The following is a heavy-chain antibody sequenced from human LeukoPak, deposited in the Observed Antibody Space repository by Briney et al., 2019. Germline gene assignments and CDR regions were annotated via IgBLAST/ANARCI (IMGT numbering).Heavy chain of an antibody. Sequence: ASVKVSCKASGYTFTSYYMHWVRQAPGQGLEWMGRINPNSGGTNYAQKFQGRVTMTRDTSISTAYMELSRLRSDDTAVYYCARADYGDYVEGFDYWGQGTLVTVSS. D-gene: IGHD4-17*01. V-gene: IGHV1-2*06. CDR3: ARADYGDYVEGFDY. CDR2: INPNSGGT. CDR1: GYTFTSYY. J-gene: IGHJ4*02.